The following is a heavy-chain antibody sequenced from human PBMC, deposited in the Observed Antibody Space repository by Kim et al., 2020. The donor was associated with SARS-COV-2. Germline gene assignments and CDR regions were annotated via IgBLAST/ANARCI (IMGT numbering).Heavy chain of an antibody. D-gene: IGHD2-21*02. V-gene: IGHV3-23*01. J-gene: IGHJ6*02. CDR3: AKVGPDCSNFNCYSDV. Sequence: SVKGRLTVSRDNSKNTLYLQMNSLRGDDTAVYYCAKVGPDCSNFNCYSDVWGQGTTVTVSS.